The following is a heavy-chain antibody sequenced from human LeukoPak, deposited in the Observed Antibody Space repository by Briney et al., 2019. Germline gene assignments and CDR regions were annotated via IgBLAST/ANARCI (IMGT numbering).Heavy chain of an antibody. CDR1: GFTFSSYW. D-gene: IGHD6-19*01. Sequence: GGSLRLSCAASGFTFSSYWMHWARQAPGKGLMWVSRINSDGSSTSYADSVKGRFTISRDNAKNTLYLQMSSLRAEDTAVYYCARDPGQQWFDFFDYWGQGTLVTVSS. CDR3: ARDPGQQWFDFFDY. CDR2: INSDGSST. J-gene: IGHJ4*02. V-gene: IGHV3-74*01.